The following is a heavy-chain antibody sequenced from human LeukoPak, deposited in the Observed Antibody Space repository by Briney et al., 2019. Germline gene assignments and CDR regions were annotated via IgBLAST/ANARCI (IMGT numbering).Heavy chain of an antibody. D-gene: IGHD3-22*01. J-gene: IGHJ6*02. CDR2: ISSSSSTI. CDR3: ARNPDYYDSSGYYPGSGYYGMDV. CDR1: GFTVNNNY. Sequence: QPGGSLRLSCAASGFTVNNNYMTWVRQAPGKGLEWVSYISSSSSTIYYADSVKGRFTISRDNAKNSLYLQMNSLRAEDTAVYYCARNPDYYDSSGYYPGSGYYGMDVWGQGTTVTVSS. V-gene: IGHV3-48*01.